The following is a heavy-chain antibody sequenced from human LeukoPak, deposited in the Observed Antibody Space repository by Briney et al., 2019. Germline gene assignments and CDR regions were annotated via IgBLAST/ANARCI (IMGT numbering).Heavy chain of an antibody. CDR2: IYYSGST. D-gene: IGHD3-16*01. CDR3: ARDRSLGMRAFDI. CDR1: GGSISSYY. J-gene: IGHJ3*02. Sequence: PSETLSLTCTVSGGSISSYYWSWIRQPPGKGLEWIGYIYYSGSTNYNPSLKSRVTISVDTSKNQFSLKLSSVTAADTAVYYCARDRSLGMRAFDIWGQGTMVTVSS. V-gene: IGHV4-59*01.